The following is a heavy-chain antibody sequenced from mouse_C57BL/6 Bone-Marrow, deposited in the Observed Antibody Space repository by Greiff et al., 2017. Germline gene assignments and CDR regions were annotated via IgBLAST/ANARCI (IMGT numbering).Heavy chain of an antibody. CDR1: GYTFTSYG. D-gene: IGHD1-1*01. V-gene: IGHV1-81*01. CDR2: IYPRSGNT. CDR3: APYYYGSSYDYFDY. Sequence: VQLQQSGAELARPGASVKLSCKASGYTFTSYGISWVKQRTGQGLEWIGEIYPRSGNTYYNEKFKGKATLTADKSSSTAYMELRSLTSEDSAVYFCAPYYYGSSYDYFDYWGQGTTLTVSS. J-gene: IGHJ2*01.